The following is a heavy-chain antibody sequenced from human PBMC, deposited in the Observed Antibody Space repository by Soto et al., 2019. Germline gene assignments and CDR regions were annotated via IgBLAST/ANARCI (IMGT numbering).Heavy chain of an antibody. CDR1: GFTFRSYG. V-gene: IGHV3-30*18. D-gene: IGHD2-2*01. CDR2: ISYDGSNE. Sequence: QVQLVESGGGVVQPGRSLRLSCAASGFTFRSYGMHWVRQAPGKGLEWVAVISYDGSNENYADSVKGRFTISRDNSKTPRYLQVNSRRTEDTAVYYCANDKTSACSFYFDHWGQGPLFIVSP. CDR3: ANDKTSACSFYFDH. J-gene: IGHJ4*02.